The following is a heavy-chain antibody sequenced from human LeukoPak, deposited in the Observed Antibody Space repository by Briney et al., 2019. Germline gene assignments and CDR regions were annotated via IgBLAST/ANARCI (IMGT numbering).Heavy chain of an antibody. CDR2: IYYSGST. CDR1: GDSISSYY. V-gene: IGHV4-59*08. Sequence: SETLSLTCTVSGDSISSYYWSWIRQPPGKGLVWIGYIYYSGSTNYNPSLKSRVTISVDTSKNQFSLKLSSVTAADTAVYYCARTRGDYGLAVYWGQGTLVTVSS. D-gene: IGHD4-17*01. J-gene: IGHJ4*02. CDR3: ARTRGDYGLAVY.